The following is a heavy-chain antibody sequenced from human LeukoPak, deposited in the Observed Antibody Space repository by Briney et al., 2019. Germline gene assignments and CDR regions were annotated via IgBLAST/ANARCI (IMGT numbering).Heavy chain of an antibody. V-gene: IGHV3-21*01. D-gene: IGHD2-2*01. Sequence: PGGSLRLSCAASGFNVNSYYMNWVRQAPGKGLEWVSSISSSSSYIYYADSMKGRFTISRDNAKNSLYLQMNSLRAEDTAVYYCAREDCSSTSCSAYAFDIWGQGRMVTVSS. CDR3: AREDCSSTSCSAYAFDI. CDR2: ISSSSSYI. J-gene: IGHJ3*02. CDR1: GFNVNSYY.